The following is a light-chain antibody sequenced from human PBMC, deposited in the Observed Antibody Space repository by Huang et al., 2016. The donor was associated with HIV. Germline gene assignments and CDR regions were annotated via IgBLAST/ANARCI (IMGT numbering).Light chain of an antibody. J-gene: IGKJ4*01. CDR2: GGS. Sequence: AIQLTQSPSSVSASVGDRVTVTCRASQAIGHSLAWYQHKPGKAPKLLIYGGSILQSGVAPRYSGNGSGTYSSLTISSLRSEDFATYFCQQLRSYPLTFGGGTDV. CDR1: QAIGHS. CDR3: QQLRSYPLT. V-gene: IGKV1-13*02.